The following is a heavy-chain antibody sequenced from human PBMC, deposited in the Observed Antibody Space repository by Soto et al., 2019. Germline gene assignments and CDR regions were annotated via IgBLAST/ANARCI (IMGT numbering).Heavy chain of an antibody. CDR1: GGTFSSYA. CDR2: ISPNNGNT. J-gene: IGHJ5*02. V-gene: IGHV1-18*01. CDR3: ARAVPNFGVVLDWFDP. D-gene: IGHD3-3*01. Sequence: ASVKVSCKASGGTFSSYAISWVRQAPGQGLEWMGWISPNNGNTNYAQKLQGRVTMTTDTSTSTAYMELSSLRSDDTAVYYCARAVPNFGVVLDWFDPWGQGTRVTVSS.